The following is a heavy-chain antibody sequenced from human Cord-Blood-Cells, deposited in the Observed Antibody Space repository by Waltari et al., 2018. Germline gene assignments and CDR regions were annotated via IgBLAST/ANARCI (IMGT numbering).Heavy chain of an antibody. D-gene: IGHD3-3*01. CDR3: ARPTFSYDFWGGYDAFDI. V-gene: IGHV1-46*01. J-gene: IGHJ3*02. Sequence: QVQLVQSGAAVKKPGASVKASCKASGYTFTRYYMPWLRQAPGQGLEWMGIINPSGGSTSYAQKFQGRVTMTRDTSTSTVYMELSSLRSEDTAVYYCARPTFSYDFWGGYDAFDIWGQGTMVTVSS. CDR2: INPSGGST. CDR1: GYTFTRYY.